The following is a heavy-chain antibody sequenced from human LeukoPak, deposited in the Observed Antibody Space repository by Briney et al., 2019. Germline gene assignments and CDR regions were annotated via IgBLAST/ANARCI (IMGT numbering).Heavy chain of an antibody. CDR1: GFSISSSDYY. D-gene: IGHD2/OR15-2a*01. V-gene: IGHV4-31*03. J-gene: IGHJ3*02. CDR3: ARNFHSYNAFDI. Sequence: ASETLSLTCTVSGFSISSSDYYWSWIRQHPTKGLEWIVYISYSGSTYYNPSLKRRVTISVDTSKNHFSLRLSSVTAADTAVYYCARNFHSYNAFDIWGQGTMVTVSS. CDR2: ISYSGST.